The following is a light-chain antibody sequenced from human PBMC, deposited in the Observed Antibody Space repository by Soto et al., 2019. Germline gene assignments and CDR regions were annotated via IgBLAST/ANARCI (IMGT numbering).Light chain of an antibody. V-gene: IGKV1-5*03. CDR3: QQYNSYWP. CDR1: QSISSW. J-gene: IGKJ1*01. CDR2: KAS. Sequence: DIQMTQSPTPLSASLGDRFTITFLASQSISSWLAWYQQKPGKAPKLLIYKASSLESGVPSRFSGSGSGTEFTLTISSLQPDDFATYYCQQYNSYWPFGQGTKVDIK.